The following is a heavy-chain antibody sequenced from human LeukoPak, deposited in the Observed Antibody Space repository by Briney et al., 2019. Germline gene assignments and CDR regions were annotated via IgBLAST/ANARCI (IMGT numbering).Heavy chain of an antibody. V-gene: IGHV3-33*06. D-gene: IGHD1-14*01. CDR2: IWYDGSNK. Sequence: GGSLRLSCAASGFTFSSYGMHWVRQAPGKGLEWVAVIWYDGSNKYYADSVKGRFTISRDNSKNTLYLQMNSLRAEDTAVYYCAKESNDHRTHLDYWGQGTLVTVSS. J-gene: IGHJ4*02. CDR1: GFTFSSYG. CDR3: AKESNDHRTHLDY.